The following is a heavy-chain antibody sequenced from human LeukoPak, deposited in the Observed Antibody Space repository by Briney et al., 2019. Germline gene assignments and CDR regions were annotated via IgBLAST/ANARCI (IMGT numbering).Heavy chain of an antibody. D-gene: IGHD6-19*01. J-gene: IGHJ6*02. Sequence: ASVKVSCKASGYTFTIYYMHWVRQAPGQGLEWMGIINPSGGSTSYAQKFQGRVTMTRDTSTSTVYMELSSLRSEDTAVYYCARRAVAGILYYYYGMDVWGQGTTVTVSS. CDR3: ARRAVAGILYYYYGMDV. V-gene: IGHV1-46*01. CDR1: GYTFTIYY. CDR2: INPSGGST.